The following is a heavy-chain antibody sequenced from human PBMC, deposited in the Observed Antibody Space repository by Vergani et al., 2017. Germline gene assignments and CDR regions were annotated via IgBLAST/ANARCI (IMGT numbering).Heavy chain of an antibody. CDR1: GYSFTNYW. CDR2: IYPGDSDT. CDR3: AGQEYGSGSYLSLGWFDP. Sequence: EVQLVQSGAEVKKPGESLKISCKGSGYSFTNYWIGWVRQMPGKGLEWMGIIYPGDSDTRYSPSFQGQVTISADKSISTAYLQWSSLKASDTAMYYCAGQEYGSGSYLSLGWFDPWGQGTLVTVSS. V-gene: IGHV5-51*01. D-gene: IGHD3-10*01. J-gene: IGHJ5*02.